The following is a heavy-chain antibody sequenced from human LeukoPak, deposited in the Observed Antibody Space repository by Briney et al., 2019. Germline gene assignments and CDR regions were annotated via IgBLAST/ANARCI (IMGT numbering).Heavy chain of an antibody. CDR3: ARDQYSSSSAEGPTPDY. J-gene: IGHJ4*02. CDR2: ISGSGGIT. CDR1: GFTFSSYA. V-gene: IGHV3-23*01. Sequence: GGSLRLSCAASGFTFSSYAMSWVRQAPGKGLEWVSAISGSGGITSYADSVKGRFTISRDNAKNSLYLQMNGLRAEDTAVYYCARDQYSSSSAEGPTPDYWGQGTLVTVSS. D-gene: IGHD6-13*01.